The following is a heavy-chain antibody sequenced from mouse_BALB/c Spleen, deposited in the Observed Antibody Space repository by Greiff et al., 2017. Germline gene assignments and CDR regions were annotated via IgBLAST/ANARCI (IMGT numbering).Heavy chain of an antibody. J-gene: IGHJ2*01. Sequence: EVELMESGGGLVQPGGSLKLSCAASGFTFSSYGMSWVRQTPDKRLELVATINSNGGSTYYPDSVKGRFTISRDNAKNTLYLQMSSLKSEDTAMYYCARDYGYFDYWGQGTTLTVSS. D-gene: IGHD1-1*01. CDR3: ARDYGYFDY. V-gene: IGHV5-6-3*01. CDR2: INSNGGST. CDR1: GFTFSSYG.